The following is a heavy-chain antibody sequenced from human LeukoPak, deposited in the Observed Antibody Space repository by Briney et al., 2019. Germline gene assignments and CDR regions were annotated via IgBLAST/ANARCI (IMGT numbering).Heavy chain of an antibody. CDR3: ARDLGYSYAWGY. J-gene: IGHJ4*02. CDR1: GFTVISNY. D-gene: IGHD5-12*01. Sequence: GGSLRLSCAASGFTVISNYMSWVRQAPGKGLEWVSVIYSGGSTYYADSVKGRFTISRDNPKNTLYLQMKSLSAEDTAVYYCARDLGYSYAWGYWGQGTLVTVSS. V-gene: IGHV3-53*01. CDR2: IYSGGST.